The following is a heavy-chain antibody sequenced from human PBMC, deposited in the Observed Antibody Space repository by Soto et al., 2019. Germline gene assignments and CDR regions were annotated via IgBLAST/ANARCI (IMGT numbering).Heavy chain of an antibody. J-gene: IGHJ4*02. CDR1: GFTFSDYH. V-gene: IGHV3-11*01. Sequence: QVQLVESGGGLVKPGGSLRLSCAASGFTFSDYHMSWIRQAPGKGLEWVSYISSSGSTIYYADSVKGRFTISRDNAKNSLYLQMNSLRAEDTAVYYCARSDSSSWYYPNPFFDYWGQGTLVTVSS. CDR2: ISSSGSTI. D-gene: IGHD6-13*01. CDR3: ARSDSSSWYYPNPFFDY.